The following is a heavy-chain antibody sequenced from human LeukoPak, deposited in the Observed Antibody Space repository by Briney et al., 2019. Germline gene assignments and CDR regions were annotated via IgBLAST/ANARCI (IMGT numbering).Heavy chain of an antibody. CDR2: IYYSGDT. CDR1: GGSISSGDYY. J-gene: IGHJ4*02. D-gene: IGHD5/OR15-5a*01. CDR3: ASGQFLVSNDY. V-gene: IGHV4-31*03. Sequence: SETLSLTCTVSGGSISSGDYYWSWIRQHPGKGLEWIGYIYYSGDTYYNPSLRSRVSISVDTSKNQFSLKLSSVTAADTAVYYCASGQFLVSNDYWGQGILVTVSS.